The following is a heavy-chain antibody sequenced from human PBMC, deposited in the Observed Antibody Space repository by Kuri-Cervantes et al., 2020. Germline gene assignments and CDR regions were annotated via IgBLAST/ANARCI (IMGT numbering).Heavy chain of an antibody. V-gene: IGHV3-21*01. CDR2: ISSSSSYI. J-gene: IGHJ6*02. CDR1: RFTFSRYS. CDR3: AKPKYSSSSGLGYYYYGMDV. D-gene: IGHD6-6*01. Sequence: GGSLRLSCAASRFTFSRYSMNWVRQAPGKGLEWVSSISSSSSYICYADSVKGRFTISRDNAKNSLYLQMNSLRAEDTAVYYCAKPKYSSSSGLGYYYYGMDVWGQGTAVTVSS.